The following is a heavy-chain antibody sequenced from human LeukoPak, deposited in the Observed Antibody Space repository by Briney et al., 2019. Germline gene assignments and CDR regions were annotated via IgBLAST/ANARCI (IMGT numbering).Heavy chain of an antibody. CDR2: IYPGDSDT. D-gene: IGHD6-19*01. V-gene: IGHV5-51*01. CDR1: GYRFTSYW. J-gene: IGHJ4*02. Sequence: GESLKISFKGSGYRFTSYWIGWVRQMPGKGLEWMGIIYPGDSDTRYSPSFQGQVTISADKSISTAYLQWSSLKASDTTMYYCARRSWPHAGAVAGNYYFDYWGQGTLVTVSS. CDR3: ARRSWPHAGAVAGNYYFDY.